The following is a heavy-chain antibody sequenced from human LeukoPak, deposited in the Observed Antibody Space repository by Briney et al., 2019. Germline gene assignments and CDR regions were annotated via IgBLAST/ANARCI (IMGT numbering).Heavy chain of an antibody. V-gene: IGHV3-20*04. Sequence: PSETLSLTCAVYGGSFSGYYWSWVRQAPGKGLEWVSGISWNAANRGYADSVKGRFTISRDSAKNSLYLQMNSLRAEDTALYYCARDKWGPDYWGQGTLVTVSS. CDR1: GGSFSGYY. J-gene: IGHJ4*02. CDR3: ARDKWGPDY. D-gene: IGHD7-27*01. CDR2: ISWNAANR.